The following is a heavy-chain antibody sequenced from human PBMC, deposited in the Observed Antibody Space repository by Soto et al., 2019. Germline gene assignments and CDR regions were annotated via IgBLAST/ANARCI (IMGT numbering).Heavy chain of an antibody. J-gene: IGHJ3*02. CDR2: IYYSGST. CDR1: GGSISRHY. D-gene: IGHD1-26*01. V-gene: IGHV4-59*11. Sequence: SQTLSLTCTVSGGSISRHYWSWIRQPPGKGLEWIGYIYYSGSTNYNPSLKSRVTISVDTSKNQFSLKLSSVTAADTAVYYCARAVGVGAFDAFDIWGQGTMVTVSS. CDR3: ARAVGVGAFDAFDI.